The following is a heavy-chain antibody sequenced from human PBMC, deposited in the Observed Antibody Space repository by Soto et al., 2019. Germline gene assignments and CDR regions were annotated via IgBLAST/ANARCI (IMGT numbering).Heavy chain of an antibody. CDR2: IIPIFGTA. V-gene: IGHV1-69*13. CDR1: GGTFSSYA. D-gene: IGHD3-22*01. Sequence: SVKVSCKASGGTFSSYAISWVRQAPGQGLEWMGGIIPIFGTANYAQKLQGRVTITADESTSTAYMELSSLRSEDTAVYYCARDSGGYYDSSGYSQGVWFDPWGQGTLVTVSS. J-gene: IGHJ5*02. CDR3: ARDSGGYYDSSGYSQGVWFDP.